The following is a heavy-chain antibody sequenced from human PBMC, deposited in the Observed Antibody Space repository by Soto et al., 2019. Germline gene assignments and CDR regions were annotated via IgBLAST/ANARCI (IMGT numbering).Heavy chain of an antibody. J-gene: IGHJ4*02. CDR3: ARVNGYSIEIYYFDY. V-gene: IGHV3-30-3*01. D-gene: IGHD6-13*01. Sequence: PGGSLRLSCAASGFTFSSYAMHWVRQAPGKGLEWVAVISYDGSNKYYADSVKGRFTISRDNSKNTLYLQMNSLRAEDTAVYYCARVNGYSIEIYYFDYWGQGTLVTVSS. CDR2: ISYDGSNK. CDR1: GFTFSSYA.